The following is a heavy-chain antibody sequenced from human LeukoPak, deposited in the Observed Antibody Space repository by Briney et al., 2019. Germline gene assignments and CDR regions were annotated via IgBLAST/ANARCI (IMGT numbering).Heavy chain of an antibody. CDR1: GGSISSSSYY. D-gene: IGHD1-1*01. CDR2: IYYSGST. CDR3: ARDMRELQLTPGPHVR. V-gene: IGHV4-39*07. Sequence: SETLSLTCTVSGGSISSSSYYWGWIRQPPGKGLEWIGSIYYSGSTYYNPSLKSRVTISVDTSKNQFSLKLSSVTAADTAVYYCARDMRELQLTPGPHVRWGQGTLVTVSS. J-gene: IGHJ4*02.